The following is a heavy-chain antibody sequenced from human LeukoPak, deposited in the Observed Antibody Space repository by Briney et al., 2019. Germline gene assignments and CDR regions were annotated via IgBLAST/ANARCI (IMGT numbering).Heavy chain of an antibody. J-gene: IGHJ3*02. D-gene: IGHD2-2*01. CDR1: GGSISSYY. CDR2: IYTSGST. CDR3: ARAYCSSTSCYEADAFDI. Sequence: SETLSLTCTVSGGSISSYYWSWIRQPAGKGLEWIGRIYTSGSTNYNPSLKSRVTMSVDTSKNQFSLKLSSVTAADTAVYYCARAYCSSTSCYEADAFDIWGQGTMVTVSS. V-gene: IGHV4-4*07.